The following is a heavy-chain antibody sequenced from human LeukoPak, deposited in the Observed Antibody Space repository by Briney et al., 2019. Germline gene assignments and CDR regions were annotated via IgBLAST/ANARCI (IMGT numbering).Heavy chain of an antibody. D-gene: IGHD5-12*01. V-gene: IGHV1-69*05. CDR2: IIPIFGTA. CDR3: ASTPNRYSGYVEFDY. Sequence: SVKVSCKASGGTFSSYAISWVRQAPGQGLEWMGGIIPIFGTANYAQKFQGRVTITTDQSTSTAYMELSSLRSEDTAVYYCASTPNRYSGYVEFDYWGQGTLVTVSS. J-gene: IGHJ4*02. CDR1: GGTFSSYA.